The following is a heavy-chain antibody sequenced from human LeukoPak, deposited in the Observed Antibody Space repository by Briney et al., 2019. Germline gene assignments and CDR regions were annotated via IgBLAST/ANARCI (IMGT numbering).Heavy chain of an antibody. CDR3: ARNYAVAGMNFDY. CDR1: GFTFSSYA. V-gene: IGHV3-30-3*01. Sequence: GGSLRLSCAASGFTFSSYAMSWVRQAPGKGLEWVAVISYDGSNKYYADSVKGRFTISRDNSKNTLYLQMNSLRAEDTAVYYCARNYAVAGMNFDYWGQGTLVTVSS. D-gene: IGHD6-19*01. J-gene: IGHJ4*02. CDR2: ISYDGSNK.